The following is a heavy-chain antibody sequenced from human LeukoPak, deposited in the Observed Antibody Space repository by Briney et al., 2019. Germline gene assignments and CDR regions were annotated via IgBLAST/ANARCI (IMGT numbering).Heavy chain of an antibody. CDR3: ARHDGPRVYSEFDP. CDR1: GVSISSSSDY. J-gene: IGHJ5*02. V-gene: IGHV4-39*01. CDR2: IYYSGST. Sequence: SETLSLTCTVSGVSISSSSDYWGWIRQPPGKGLEWIGNIYYSGSTYNNPSLKSRVTISVDTSKNQFSLKLSSVTAADTAVYYCARHDGPRVYSEFDPWGQGTLVTVSS. D-gene: IGHD6-13*01.